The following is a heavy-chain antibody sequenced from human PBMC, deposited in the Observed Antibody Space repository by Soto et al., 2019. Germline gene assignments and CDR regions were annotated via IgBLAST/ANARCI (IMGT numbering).Heavy chain of an antibody. D-gene: IGHD4-17*01. CDR2: ISWNSGSI. Sequence: GGSLRLSCAASGFTFDDYAMHWVRQAPGKGLEWVSGISWNSGSIGYADSVKGRFTISRDNAKNSLYLQMNSLRAEDTALYYCAKDNGGDYGAKGIDYWGQGTLVTVSS. V-gene: IGHV3-9*01. CDR1: GFTFDDYA. CDR3: AKDNGGDYGAKGIDY. J-gene: IGHJ4*02.